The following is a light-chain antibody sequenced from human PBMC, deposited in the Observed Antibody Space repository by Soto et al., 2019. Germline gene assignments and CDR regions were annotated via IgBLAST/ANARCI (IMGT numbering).Light chain of an antibody. V-gene: IGKV3-20*01. CDR3: QHYDGSPRT. CDR2: GFF. CDR1: QNVRSNY. Sequence: ETVLTQSPGTVSLSPGERATLSCTTSQNVRSNYLAWYQQKPGQAPRLLIYGFFNRATGIPDRFSGSGSGTDFTLTISGLEPEDSAVYYCQHYDGSPRTFGQGTKLEI. J-gene: IGKJ2*01.